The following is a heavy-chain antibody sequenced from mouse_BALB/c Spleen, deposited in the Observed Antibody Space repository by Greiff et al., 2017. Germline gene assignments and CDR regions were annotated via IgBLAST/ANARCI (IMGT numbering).Heavy chain of an antibody. CDR3: AREGNSFDY. CDR2: INPGSGGT. J-gene: IGHJ2*01. Sequence: QVQLQQSGAELVRPGTSVKVSCKASGYAFTNYLIEWVKQRPGQGLEWIGVINPGSGGTNYNEKFKGKATLTADKSSSTAYMQLSSLTSDDSAVYFCAREGNSFDYWGQGTTLTVSS. CDR1: GYAFTNYL. V-gene: IGHV1-54*01.